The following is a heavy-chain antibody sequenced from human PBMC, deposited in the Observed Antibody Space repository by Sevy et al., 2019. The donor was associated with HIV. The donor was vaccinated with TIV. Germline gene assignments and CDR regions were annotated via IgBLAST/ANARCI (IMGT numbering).Heavy chain of an antibody. CDR3: ARTGPPGYYYDSSGSDY. CDR1: GFTFSSYS. D-gene: IGHD3-22*01. J-gene: IGHJ4*02. V-gene: IGHV3-48*01. CDR2: ISSSSSTI. Sequence: GGSLRLSCAASGFTFSSYSMNWVRQAPGKGLEWVSYISSSSSTIYYADSVKGRFTISRDNAKNSLYLQMNSRRADDTAVYYCARTGPPGYYYDSSGSDYWGQGTLVTVSS.